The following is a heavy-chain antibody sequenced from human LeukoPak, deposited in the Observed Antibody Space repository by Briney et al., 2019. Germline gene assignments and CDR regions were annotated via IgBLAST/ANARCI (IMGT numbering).Heavy chain of an antibody. CDR1: GFTFSNYE. J-gene: IGHJ6*02. CDR2: ISSSGFTI. V-gene: IGHV3-48*03. Sequence: PGGSLRLSCAASGFTFSNYEINWVRQAPGKGLEWVSYISSSGFTIYYADSVKGRFTISRGNAKNSLYLQVNSLRAEDTAVYYCARGYYYDRSGPNGYYGMDVWGQGTTVTVSS. CDR3: ARGYYYDRSGPNGYYGMDV. D-gene: IGHD3-22*01.